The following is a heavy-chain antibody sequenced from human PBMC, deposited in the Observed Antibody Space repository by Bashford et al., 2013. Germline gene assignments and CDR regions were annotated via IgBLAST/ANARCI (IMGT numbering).Heavy chain of an antibody. D-gene: IGHD5-18*01. J-gene: IGHJ4*02. CDR2: XNPNSGGT. Sequence: WVRQAPGQGPEWMGWXNPNSGGTKYAQKFQDRITMTRDTSISTVYMELSNLRSDDTAVYYCAKDRKSKGIQLWIYFDYWGQGTLVTVSS. V-gene: IGHV1-2*02. CDR3: AKDRKSKGIQLWIYFDY.